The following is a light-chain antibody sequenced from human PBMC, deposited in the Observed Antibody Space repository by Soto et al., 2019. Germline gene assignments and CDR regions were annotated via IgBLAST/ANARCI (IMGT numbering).Light chain of an antibody. V-gene: IGKV3-20*01. CDR1: QSVSSSY. J-gene: IGKJ3*01. CDR3: QQYGSSPNT. CDR2: GAS. Sequence: EIVLTQSPGPLSLSPGERVTLSCRASQSVSSSYLAWYQQKPGQAPRLLIYGASSRATGIPDRFSGSGSGTDFTLTISRLEPEDFAVYYCQQYGSSPNTFGPGTKVDIK.